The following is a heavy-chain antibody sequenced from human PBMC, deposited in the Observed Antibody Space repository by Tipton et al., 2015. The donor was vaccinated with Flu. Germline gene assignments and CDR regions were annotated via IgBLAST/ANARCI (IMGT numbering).Heavy chain of an antibody. Sequence: TLSLTCTVSGGSISRYYWSWIRQPPGKGLEWIGYIYYSGSTNYNPSLKSRVTISVDTSKNQFSLKLSSVTAADTAGYYCARDTRYSSSWEGGFDYWGQGTLVTVSS. D-gene: IGHD6-13*01. CDR1: GGSISRYY. CDR3: ARDTRYSSSWEGGFDY. J-gene: IGHJ4*02. V-gene: IGHV4-59*01. CDR2: IYYSGST.